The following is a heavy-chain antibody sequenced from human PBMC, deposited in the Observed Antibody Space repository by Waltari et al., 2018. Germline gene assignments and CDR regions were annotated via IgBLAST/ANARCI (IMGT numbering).Heavy chain of an antibody. Sequence: QVQLVQSGAEVKKPGASVKVSCKASGYTFTGYYMHWVRQAPGQGLEWMGRSNPNRGGTNDAQKFQGRVTRTRDTSISTADMGLGRLRADDTAVYYCARALRWYDQEYFQHWGQGTLVTVSS. V-gene: IGHV1-2*06. CDR3: ARALRWYDQEYFQH. CDR1: GYTFTGYY. J-gene: IGHJ1*01. D-gene: IGHD4-17*01. CDR2: SNPNRGGT.